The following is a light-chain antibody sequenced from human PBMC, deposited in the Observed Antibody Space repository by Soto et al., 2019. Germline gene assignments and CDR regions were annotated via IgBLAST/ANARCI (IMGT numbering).Light chain of an antibody. J-gene: IGKJ4*01. CDR3: QQANSFHLT. V-gene: IGKV1-12*01. CDR2: DAS. CDR1: QGISSC. Sequence: DIHITQSPSSVSASGGDRVTITCRARQGISSCLSCYQQKPEKAPKLVTYDASSLQSGVPSSFRGSGSGTDFTLTITSLKTEHFATYYCQQANSFHLTFGGGTKVDIK.